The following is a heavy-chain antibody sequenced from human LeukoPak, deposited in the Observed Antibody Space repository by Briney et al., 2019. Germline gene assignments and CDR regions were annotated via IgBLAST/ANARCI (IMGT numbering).Heavy chain of an antibody. CDR2: ISGSGGST. J-gene: IGHJ4*02. V-gene: IGHV3-23*01. D-gene: IGHD4-17*01. CDR1: GFTFSSYA. Sequence: SGGSLRLSCAASGFTFSSYAMSWVRQAPGRGLEWVSAISGSGGSTYYADSVKGRFTISRDNSKNTLYLQMNSLRAEDTAVYYCAKEGRVTKQFPFDYWGQGTLVTVSS. CDR3: AKEGRVTKQFPFDY.